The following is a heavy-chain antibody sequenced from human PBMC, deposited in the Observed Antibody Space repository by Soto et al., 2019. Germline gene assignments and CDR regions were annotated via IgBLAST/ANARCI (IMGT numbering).Heavy chain of an antibody. Sequence: EVQLLESGGGLVQPGGSLRLSCAASGFTFTSYAMNWVRQAPGKGLEWVSAISGSGDNTYYADSVKGRFAISRDNSRNTRYLHMNCLRAEDTAVYYCANVPIFGVVSRSYGMDVWGQGTTVTVSS. D-gene: IGHD3-3*02. J-gene: IGHJ6*02. V-gene: IGHV3-23*01. CDR2: ISGSGDNT. CDR3: ANVPIFGVVSRSYGMDV. CDR1: GFTFTSYA.